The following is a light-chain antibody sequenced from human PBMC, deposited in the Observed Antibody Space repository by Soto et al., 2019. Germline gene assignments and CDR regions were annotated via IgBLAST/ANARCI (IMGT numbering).Light chain of an antibody. J-gene: IGKJ4*01. CDR2: GAS. CDR3: QHYGGSSLT. CDR1: QSVSTNY. V-gene: IGKV3-20*01. Sequence: EIVLTRSPGTLSLSPGERATLSCRASQSVSTNYLVWYQQKPGQAPRLLIYGASSRAPGIPDRFSGSGSGTDFTLTISRLEPEDFAVYFCQHYGGSSLTFGGGTKVDIK.